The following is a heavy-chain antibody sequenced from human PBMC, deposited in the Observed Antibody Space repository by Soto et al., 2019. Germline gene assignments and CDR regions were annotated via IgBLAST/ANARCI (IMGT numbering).Heavy chain of an antibody. CDR1: GVTISTYY. CDR3: VRDAYIGYGHAIDH. CDR2: NYHSGTT. Sequence: SETLSLTCAVSGVTISTYYWSWIRQPPGKGLEWIGYNYHSGTTNYNPSLKSRVTISVDTSKNQFSLRLTSVTAADTAIYYCVRDAYIGYGHAIDHWGQGILVTVSS. J-gene: IGHJ4*02. V-gene: IGHV4-59*01. D-gene: IGHD5-12*01.